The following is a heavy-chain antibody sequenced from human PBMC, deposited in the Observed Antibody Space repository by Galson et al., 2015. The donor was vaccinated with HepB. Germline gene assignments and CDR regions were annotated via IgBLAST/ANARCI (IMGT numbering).Heavy chain of an antibody. D-gene: IGHD6-19*01. CDR1: GYSFTTYG. V-gene: IGHV1-18*01. CDR2: ISTYNGNT. Sequence: SVKVSCKASGYSFTTYGITWVRQAPGQGLEWMAWISTYNGNTNYAQNLQGSVTPTTDTSTRTSYLELRRLGSDDTAVYYCARVARITGAWYAPRHFDYWGQGTLVTVSA. J-gene: IGHJ4*01. CDR3: ARVARITGAWYAPRHFDY.